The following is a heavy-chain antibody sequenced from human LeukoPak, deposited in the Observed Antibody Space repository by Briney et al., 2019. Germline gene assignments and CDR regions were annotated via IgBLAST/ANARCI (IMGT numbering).Heavy chain of an antibody. D-gene: IGHD4-17*01. CDR3: ARDQGDYGDEGYLDY. J-gene: IGHJ4*02. Sequence: QPGGSLRLSCTASGFTFSSFAMHWVRQAPGKGLQWVAVISFDGNSKYYADSVKGRFTISRDSSKNTQYLQMNSLRTEDTAVYYCARDQGDYGDEGYLDYWGQGTLVTVSS. V-gene: IGHV3-30*04. CDR1: GFTFSSFA. CDR2: ISFDGNSK.